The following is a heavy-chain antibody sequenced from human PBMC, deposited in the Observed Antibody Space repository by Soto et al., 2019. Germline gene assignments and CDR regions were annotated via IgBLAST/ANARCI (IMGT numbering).Heavy chain of an antibody. CDR2: MNPNSGNT. CDR3: ARGRRNLDWLVLFDP. D-gene: IGHD3-9*01. CDR1: GYTFTSYD. J-gene: IGHJ5*02. Sequence: ASVKVSCKASGYTFTSYDINWVRQATGQGLEWMGWMNPNSGNTGYAQKVQVRFTMTRNTSISTAYMELSSLRSEDTAVYYCARGRRNLDWLVLFDPWGQGTLVTVSS. V-gene: IGHV1-8*01.